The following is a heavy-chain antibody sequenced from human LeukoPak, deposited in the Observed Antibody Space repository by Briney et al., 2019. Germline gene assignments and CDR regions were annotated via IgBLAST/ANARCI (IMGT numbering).Heavy chain of an antibody. J-gene: IGHJ4*02. D-gene: IGHD2-15*01. CDR3: ARHGVFPYVVVVALKHGSNKYFDY. CDR1: GGSFSGYY. Sequence: SETLSLTCAVYGGSFSGYYWSWIRQPPGKGLEWIGEINHSGSTNYNPSLKSRVTISVDTSKNQFSLKLSSVTAADTAVYYCARHGVFPYVVVVALKHGSNKYFDYWGQGTLVTVSS. V-gene: IGHV4-34*01. CDR2: INHSGST.